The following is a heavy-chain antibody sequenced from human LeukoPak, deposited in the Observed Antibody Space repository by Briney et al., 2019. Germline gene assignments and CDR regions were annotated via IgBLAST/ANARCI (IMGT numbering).Heavy chain of an antibody. J-gene: IGHJ4*02. D-gene: IGHD1-26*01. CDR3: ARDDGSYYV. Sequence: GRSLRLSCAASGFTFSSYGMHWVRQAPGKGLEWVAVIWYDGSNKYYADSVKGRFTISRDNSKNTLYLQMNSLRAEDTAVYYCARDDGSYYVWGQGALVTVSS. CDR2: IWYDGSNK. CDR1: GFTFSSYG. V-gene: IGHV3-33*01.